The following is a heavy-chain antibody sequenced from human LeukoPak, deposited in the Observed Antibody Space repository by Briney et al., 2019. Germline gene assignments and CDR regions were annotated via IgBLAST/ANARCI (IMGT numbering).Heavy chain of an antibody. CDR1: GYKFTDFS. Sequence: ASVRVSCKASGYKFTDFSISWVRQAPGQGLEWLGWISAYNGNTNYAQKLQGRVTMTTDTSTSTAYMELRSLRSDDTAVYYCARGGAFDIWGQGTMVTVSS. CDR2: ISAYNGNT. CDR3: ARGGAFDI. J-gene: IGHJ3*02. V-gene: IGHV1-18*01.